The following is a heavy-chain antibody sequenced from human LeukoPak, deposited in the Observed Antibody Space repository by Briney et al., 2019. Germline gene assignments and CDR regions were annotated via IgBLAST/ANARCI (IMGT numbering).Heavy chain of an antibody. Sequence: PGGSLRLSCAASGFTFSSYSMNWVRQTPGKGLEWVSSISSSSSYIYYADSVKGRFTVSRDNAKNSLYLQMNTLRADDTAVYYCVRDTTRWFSPSDHWGQGTLVTVSS. CDR2: ISSSSSYI. CDR3: VRDTTRWFSPSDH. V-gene: IGHV3-21*01. CDR1: GFTFSSYS. D-gene: IGHD2-15*01. J-gene: IGHJ4*02.